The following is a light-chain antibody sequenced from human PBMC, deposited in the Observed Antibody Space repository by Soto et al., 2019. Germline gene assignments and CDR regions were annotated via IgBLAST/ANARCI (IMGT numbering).Light chain of an antibody. V-gene: IGKV1-39*01. Sequence: DIQMTQSPSSLSASVGDRVTITCRASQSISTYLNWYQQKPGKAPNLLIYAASSLHSGVPSRFSGSGSGTDFALTISSLQPEYFATYYCQQSYGVPRTFGQGTKVEIK. CDR2: AAS. CDR1: QSISTY. CDR3: QQSYGVPRT. J-gene: IGKJ1*01.